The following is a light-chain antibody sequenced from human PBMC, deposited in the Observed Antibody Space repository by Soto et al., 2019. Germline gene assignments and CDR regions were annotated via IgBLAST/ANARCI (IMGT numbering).Light chain of an antibody. CDR1: SSNIGNNY. CDR3: GTWDSSLSAVV. J-gene: IGLJ2*01. V-gene: IGLV1-51*01. CDR2: ANN. Sequence: QSVLTQPPSVSAAPGQKVTISCSGSSSNIGNNYVSWYQHLPGTAPKLLIYANNKRPSGIPDRFSGSKSGTSATLGITGLQTGDEADYYCGTWDSSLSAVVFGGGTTLTVL.